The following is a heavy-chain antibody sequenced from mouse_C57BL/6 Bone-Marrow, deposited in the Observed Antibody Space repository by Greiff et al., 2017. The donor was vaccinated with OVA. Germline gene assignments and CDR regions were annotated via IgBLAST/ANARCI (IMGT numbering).Heavy chain of an antibody. CDR3: AGVADY. D-gene: IGHD1-1*01. CDR1: GYTFPSHW. V-gene: IGHV1-56*01. CDR2: IFPGSGST. Sequence: QVQLQQSGPELVRPGASVKISCKAPGYTFPSHWMQWVRQRPGQGLEWIGEIFPGSGSTYYNEKFKGKATLTVDTSSSTAYMQLSSLTSEDSAVYFCAGVADYWGQGTTLTVSS. J-gene: IGHJ2*01.